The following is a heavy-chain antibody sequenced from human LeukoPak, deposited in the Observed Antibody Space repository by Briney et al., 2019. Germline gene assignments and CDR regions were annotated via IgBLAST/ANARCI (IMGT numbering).Heavy chain of an antibody. J-gene: IGHJ4*02. V-gene: IGHV3-21*01. Sequence: GGSLRLSCAASGFTFSSYSMNWVRQAPGRGLEWVSSISSSSSYIYYADSVKGRFTISRDNAKNSLYLQMNSLRAEDTAVYYCARRGIAVAGTDYWGQGTLVTVSS. CDR3: ARRGIAVAGTDY. CDR2: ISSSSSYI. CDR1: GFTFSSYS. D-gene: IGHD6-19*01.